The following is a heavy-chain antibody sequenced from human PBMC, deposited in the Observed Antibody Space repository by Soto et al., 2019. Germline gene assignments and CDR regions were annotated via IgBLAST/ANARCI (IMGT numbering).Heavy chain of an antibody. J-gene: IGHJ4*02. D-gene: IGHD3-22*01. CDR1: GGSISSSGYY. CDR2: VYYSGST. V-gene: IGHV4-31*03. Sequence: QVQLQESGPGLVKPSQTLSLTCSVSGGSISSSGYYCTWIRQHPGKGLEWIGYVYYSGSTYYNPSLKSRVTISVDTSRNQFSLNLRSVTAADTAVYYCALDRCGYYHFDHWGQGTLGTVSS. CDR3: ALDRCGYYHFDH.